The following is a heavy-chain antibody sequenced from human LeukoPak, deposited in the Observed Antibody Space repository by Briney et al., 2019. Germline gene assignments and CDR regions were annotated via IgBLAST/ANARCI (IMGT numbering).Heavy chain of an antibody. CDR1: GFTFSSYW. Sequence: PGGSLRLSCAASGFTFSSYWMHWVRQAPGKGLECVAVLSYDGSNKYHADSVKGRFTISRDNAKNTLYLQMNSLRADDTAVYYCAKNWQQLVLRLGHFDLWGRGTLVTVSS. V-gene: IGHV3-30*18. CDR2: LSYDGSNK. D-gene: IGHD6-13*01. CDR3: AKNWQQLVLRLGHFDL. J-gene: IGHJ2*01.